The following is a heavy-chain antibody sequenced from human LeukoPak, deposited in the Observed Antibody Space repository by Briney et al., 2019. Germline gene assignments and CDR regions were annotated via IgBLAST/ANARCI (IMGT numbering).Heavy chain of an antibody. J-gene: IGHJ4*02. Sequence: KSGRSLRLSCAASGFTFSSYSMNWVRQAPGKGLEWVSSISSSSSYIYYADSVKGRFTISRDNAKNSLYLQMNSLRAEDTAVYYCARDRYSGYDLGYWGQGTLVTVSS. V-gene: IGHV3-21*01. CDR2: ISSSSSYI. D-gene: IGHD5-12*01. CDR1: GFTFSSYS. CDR3: ARDRYSGYDLGY.